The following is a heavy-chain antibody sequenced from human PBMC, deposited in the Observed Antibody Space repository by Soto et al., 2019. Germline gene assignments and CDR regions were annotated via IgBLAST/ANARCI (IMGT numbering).Heavy chain of an antibody. CDR3: ARDLVAVSGGVYSSSSGGYFFDF. J-gene: IGHJ4*02. CDR1: GFTFSDYY. Sequence: QVQLVESGGGLVKPGGSLRLSCAASGFTFSDYYISWIRQAPGKGLEWVSYISNSGRTLYYADSMKGRFTISRDNAKNSLYLQMNSLRSEDTAVYYCARDLVAVSGGVYSSSSGGYFFDFWGQGTLVTVSS. D-gene: IGHD6-6*01. CDR2: ISNSGRTL. V-gene: IGHV3-11*01.